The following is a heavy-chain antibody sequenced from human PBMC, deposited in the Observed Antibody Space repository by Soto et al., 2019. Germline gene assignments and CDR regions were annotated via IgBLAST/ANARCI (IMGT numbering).Heavy chain of an antibody. J-gene: IGHJ6*02. Sequence: SVKVSCKTSGGTFSSYSISWVRQAPGQGLEWMGGIIPIFGTATYAQKFQGRVTITADESTSTAYMEVSSLRPEDTAVYFCAKDSGYNGYDVYDYYYGMDVWGQGTTVTVSS. CDR3: AKDSGYNGYDVYDYYYGMDV. CDR2: IIPIFGTA. V-gene: IGHV1-69*13. CDR1: GGTFSSYS. D-gene: IGHD5-12*01.